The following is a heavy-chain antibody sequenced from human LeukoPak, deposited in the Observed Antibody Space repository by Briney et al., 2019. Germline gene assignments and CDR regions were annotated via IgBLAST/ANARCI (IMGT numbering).Heavy chain of an antibody. V-gene: IGHV4-39*07. CDR2: IYYSGST. J-gene: IGHJ3*02. D-gene: IGHD6-19*01. CDR3: ARDSRGWYDGAFDI. Sequence: ASETLSLTCTVSGGSISSSSYYWGWIRQPPGKGLEWIGSIYYSGSTYYNPSLKSRVTISVDTSKNQFSLKLSSVTAADTAVYYCARDSRGWYDGAFDIWGQGTMVTVSS. CDR1: GGSISSSSYY.